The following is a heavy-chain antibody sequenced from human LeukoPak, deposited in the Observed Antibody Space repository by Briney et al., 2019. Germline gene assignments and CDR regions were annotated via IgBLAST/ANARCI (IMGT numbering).Heavy chain of an antibody. J-gene: IGHJ3*02. V-gene: IGHV1-69*13. CDR2: IIPIFGTA. D-gene: IGHD4-11*01. Sequence: ASVKLSCTASGGTFSSYAISWVRQPPGQGLEWMGGIIPIFGTANYAQKFQGRVTITADESTSTAYMELSSLRSEDTAVYYCARSTPDYSAFDIWGQGTMVTVSS. CDR3: ARSTPDYSAFDI. CDR1: GGTFSSYA.